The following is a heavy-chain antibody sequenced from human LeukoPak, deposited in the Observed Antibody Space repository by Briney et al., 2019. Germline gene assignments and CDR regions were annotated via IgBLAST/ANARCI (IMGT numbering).Heavy chain of an antibody. CDR3: ARGPHTGVNYYDSSGYYY. CDR2: IYYSGST. Sequence: PSETLSLTCTVSGGSVSSGTYYWSWIRQPPGEGLEWIGYIYYSGSTNYNPSLKSRVTISVDTSKNQFSLKLSSVTAADTAVYYCARGPHTGVNYYDSSGYYYWGQGTLVTVSS. D-gene: IGHD3-22*01. J-gene: IGHJ4*02. CDR1: GGSVSSGTYY. V-gene: IGHV4-61*01.